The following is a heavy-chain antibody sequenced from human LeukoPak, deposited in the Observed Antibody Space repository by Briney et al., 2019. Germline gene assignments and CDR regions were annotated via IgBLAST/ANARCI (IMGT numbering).Heavy chain of an antibody. V-gene: IGHV3-23*01. CDR2: ISGSGGST. CDR3: AKHLVGSKQWLGAVGY. J-gene: IGHJ4*02. D-gene: IGHD6-19*01. CDR1: WFTLCSYA. Sequence: GGALRPSCAAPWFTLCSYAMSRGRPAPGEGVGWGSPISGSGGSTYYADSVKGRFTISRDNSKNTLYLQMNSLRAEDTAVYYCAKHLVGSKQWLGAVGYWGQGTLVTVSS.